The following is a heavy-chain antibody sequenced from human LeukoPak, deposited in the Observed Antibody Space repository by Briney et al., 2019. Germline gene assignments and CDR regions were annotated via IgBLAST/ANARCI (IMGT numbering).Heavy chain of an antibody. CDR1: GGSISSYY. V-gene: IGHV4-59*01. D-gene: IGHD3-10*01. Sequence: SETLSFTCTVSGGSISSYYWSWIRQPPGKGLEWIGYIYYSGSTNYNPSLKSRVTISVDTSKNQFSLKLSSVTAADTAVYYCARGIGYYYGPPGYWGQGTLVTVSS. J-gene: IGHJ4*02. CDR2: IYYSGST. CDR3: ARGIGYYYGPPGY.